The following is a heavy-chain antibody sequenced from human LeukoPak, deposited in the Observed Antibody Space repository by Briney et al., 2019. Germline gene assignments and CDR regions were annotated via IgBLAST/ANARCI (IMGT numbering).Heavy chain of an antibody. J-gene: IGHJ4*02. CDR2: IYYSGST. V-gene: IGHV4-31*03. D-gene: IGHD4/OR15-4a*01. CDR3: AASSGVTLGRF. Sequence: SGTLSLTCTVSGGSISSGGYYWSWIRQHPGKGLEWIGYIYYSGSTSYNPSLKSRVIMSVDKSMNQLSLKVSSLNAADTAVYYCAASSGVTLGRFWGQGTLVTVSS. CDR1: GGSISSGGYY.